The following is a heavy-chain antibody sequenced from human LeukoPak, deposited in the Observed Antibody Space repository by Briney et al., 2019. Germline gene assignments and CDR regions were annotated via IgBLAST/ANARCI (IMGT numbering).Heavy chain of an antibody. D-gene: IGHD3-22*01. J-gene: IGHJ4*02. V-gene: IGHV4-38-2*02. CDR3: ARAGYDSSGYFDY. CDR1: GYSISNGYY. CDR2: IYYSGST. Sequence: PSETLSLTCTVSGYSISNGYYWGWIRQPPGKGLEWIGSIYYSGSTYYNPSLKSRVTISVDTSKNQFSLKLSSVTAADTAVYYCARAGYDSSGYFDYWGQGTLVTVSS.